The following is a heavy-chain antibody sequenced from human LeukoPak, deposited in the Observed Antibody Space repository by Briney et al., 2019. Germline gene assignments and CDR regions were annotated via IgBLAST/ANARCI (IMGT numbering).Heavy chain of an antibody. CDR3: AKDRPYYYDSSANRADI. CDR1: GLIFSSYA. CDR2: FSGGAGST. J-gene: IGHJ3*02. D-gene: IGHD3-22*01. V-gene: IGHV3-23*01. Sequence: PGGALRLSCAASGLIFSSYAMTWVRLAPGKGLEYVSTFSGGAGSTYNADSVKGRFTISRDNSKNTLYLQMNSLRVEDTAVYYCAKDRPYYYDSSANRADIWGQGTMVTVSS.